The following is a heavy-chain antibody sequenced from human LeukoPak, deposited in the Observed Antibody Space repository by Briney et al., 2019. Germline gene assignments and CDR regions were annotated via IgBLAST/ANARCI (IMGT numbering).Heavy chain of an antibody. D-gene: IGHD3-22*01. CDR2: IYYSGST. Sequence: SETLSLTRTVSGGSISSYYWSWIRQPPGKGLEWIGYIYYSGSTNYNPSLKSRVTISVDTSKNQFSLKLSSVTAADTAVYYCARWRDYYDSSGTYPAFDYWGQGTLVTVSS. V-gene: IGHV4-59*01. J-gene: IGHJ4*02. CDR1: GGSISSYY. CDR3: ARWRDYYDSSGTYPAFDY.